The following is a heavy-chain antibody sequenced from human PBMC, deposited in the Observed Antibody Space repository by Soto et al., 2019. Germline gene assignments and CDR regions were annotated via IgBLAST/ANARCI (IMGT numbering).Heavy chain of an antibody. CDR3: ARGAHTYGYVFDY. Sequence: ASVKVSCKSSGYTFTSNAIHWVRQAPGQSLEWMGWVNAGNGYTKYSQNFQGRVTISSDTSASTAYMELNSLRSEDTAVYYCARGAHTYGYVFDYWGQGTLVTVSS. CDR1: GYTFTSNA. V-gene: IGHV1-3*01. J-gene: IGHJ4*02. D-gene: IGHD5-18*01. CDR2: VNAGNGYT.